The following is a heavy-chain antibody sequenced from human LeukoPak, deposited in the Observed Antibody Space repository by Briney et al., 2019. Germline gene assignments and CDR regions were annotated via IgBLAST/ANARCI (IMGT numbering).Heavy chain of an antibody. CDR1: GFTFSNYI. Sequence: HTGGSLRLSCAASGFTFSNYIMAWVRQAPGKGLEWVSGISASGSNTYYADSVKGRFTISRDNSKNTVYLQMNSLRAEDTAVYYCAQNSFFLETTSSFYNWGQGTLVTVSS. CDR3: AQNSFFLETTSSFYN. D-gene: IGHD2/OR15-2a*01. CDR2: ISASGSNT. V-gene: IGHV3-23*01. J-gene: IGHJ4*02.